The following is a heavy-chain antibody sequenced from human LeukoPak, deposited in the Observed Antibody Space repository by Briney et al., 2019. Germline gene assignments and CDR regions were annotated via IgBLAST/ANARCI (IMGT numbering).Heavy chain of an antibody. Sequence: GASVKVSCKASGYTFTGYYMHWVRQAPGQGLEWMGRINPNSGGTNYAQKFQGRVTMTRDTSISTAYMELSRLRSDDTAVYYCVRGLHCSGGSCYSGFDYWGQGTLVTVSS. J-gene: IGHJ4*02. CDR2: INPNSGGT. V-gene: IGHV1-2*06. D-gene: IGHD2-15*01. CDR3: VRGLHCSGGSCYSGFDY. CDR1: GYTFTGYY.